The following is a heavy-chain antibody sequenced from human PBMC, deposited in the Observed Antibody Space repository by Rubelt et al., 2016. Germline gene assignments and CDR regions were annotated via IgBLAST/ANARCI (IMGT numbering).Heavy chain of an antibody. CDR1: GGSFSGYY. Sequence: QVQLQQWGAGLLKPSETLSLTCAVYGGSFSGYYWSWIRQPPGKGLEWIGEINHSGSTNYNPSLKSRVTISVYASKNQSSLKLSSVTAADTAVYYCARGLAQDYWGQGTLVTVSS. J-gene: IGHJ4*02. CDR2: INHSGST. CDR3: ARGLAQDY. V-gene: IGHV4-34*01.